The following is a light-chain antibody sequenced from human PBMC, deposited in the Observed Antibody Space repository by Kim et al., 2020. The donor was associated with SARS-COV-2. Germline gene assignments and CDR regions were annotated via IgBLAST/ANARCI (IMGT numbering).Light chain of an antibody. CDR2: VAS. J-gene: IGKJ4*01. CDR1: QSVSSY. Sequence: WSPGERATRSGGASQSVSSYLALYQQKPGQAPGLLIYVASNRASGVPARFSGSGSGTDFTLTISSLEPEDFAVYYCQQRSNWPLTFGGGTKVDIK. V-gene: IGKV3-11*01. CDR3: QQRSNWPLT.